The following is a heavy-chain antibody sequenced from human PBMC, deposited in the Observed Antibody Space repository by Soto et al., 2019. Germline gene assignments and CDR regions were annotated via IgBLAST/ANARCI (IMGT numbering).Heavy chain of an antibody. CDR2: MNPNSGNT. CDR3: ARGGRRYCSGGSCYPLGYYGMDV. V-gene: IGHV1-8*01. D-gene: IGHD2-15*01. Sequence: ASVKVSCKASGYTFTSYDINWVRQATGQGLEWMGWMNPNSGNTGYAQKFRGRVTMTRNTSISTAYMELSSLRSEDTAVYYCARGGRRYCSGGSCYPLGYYGMDVWGQGTTVTVSS. J-gene: IGHJ6*02. CDR1: GYTFTSYD.